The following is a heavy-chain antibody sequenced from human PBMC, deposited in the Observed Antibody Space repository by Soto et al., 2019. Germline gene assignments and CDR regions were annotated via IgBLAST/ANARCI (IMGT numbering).Heavy chain of an antibody. CDR1: GFTFRSCN. V-gene: IGHV3-64*02. D-gene: IGHD2-15*01. Sequence: EVQLVESGEGLVQPGGSHRPSGQPLGFTFRSCNIHGLRQLPGKGLDFVSAIIRSGDRTYDADSVKGRFTITRDNSKNTVWLQMGSLRAEDMAVYYCARARCSSGQCYYFDYWGRGALVSVSS. J-gene: IGHJ4*02. CDR3: ARARCSSGQCYYFDY. CDR2: IIRSGDRT.